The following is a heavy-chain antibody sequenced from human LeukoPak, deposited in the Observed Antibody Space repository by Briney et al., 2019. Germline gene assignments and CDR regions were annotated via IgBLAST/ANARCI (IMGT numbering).Heavy chain of an antibody. CDR3: ARVGSYGYPSHFDY. V-gene: IGHV3-21*01. CDR1: GFTFSSYS. Sequence: GGSLRLSCAASGFTFSSYSMNRVRQAPGKGLEWVSSISSSSSYIYYADSVKGRFTISRDNAKNSLYLQMNSLRAEDTAVYYCARVGSYGYPSHFDYWGQGTLVTVSS. D-gene: IGHD5-18*01. CDR2: ISSSSSYI. J-gene: IGHJ4*02.